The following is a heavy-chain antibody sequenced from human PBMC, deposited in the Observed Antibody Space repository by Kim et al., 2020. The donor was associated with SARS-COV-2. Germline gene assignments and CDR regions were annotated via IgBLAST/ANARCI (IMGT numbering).Heavy chain of an antibody. J-gene: IGHJ3*02. V-gene: IGHV4-34*01. D-gene: IGHD1-1*01. Sequence: SETLSLTCAVYGGSFSDYSWSWIRQPPGKGLECIGEINHRGSTNYNPSLKSRGTISVDTSKNQFSLKLSSVTAADTAVYYCARIGRGTLSAFDIWGQGTMVNVSS. CDR2: INHRGST. CDR1: GGSFSDYS. CDR3: ARIGRGTLSAFDI.